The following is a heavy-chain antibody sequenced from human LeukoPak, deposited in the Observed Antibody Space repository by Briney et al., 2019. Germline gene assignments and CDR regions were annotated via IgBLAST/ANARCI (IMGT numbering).Heavy chain of an antibody. CDR1: GGSFSGYY. CDR3: ARGGGRLRPQSTFDY. Sequence: SETLSLTCAVYGGSFSGYYWSWIRQPPGKGLEWIGEINHSGSTNYNPSLKSRVTISVDTSKNQFSLKLSSVIAADTAVYYCARGGGRLRPQSTFDYWGQGTLVTVSS. D-gene: IGHD4-17*01. CDR2: INHSGST. V-gene: IGHV4-34*01. J-gene: IGHJ4*02.